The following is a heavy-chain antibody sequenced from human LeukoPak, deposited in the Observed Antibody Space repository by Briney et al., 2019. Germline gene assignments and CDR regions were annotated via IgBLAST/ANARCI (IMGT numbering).Heavy chain of an antibody. CDR2: ISSSGSTI. V-gene: IGHV3-48*03. CDR1: GFTFSSYE. D-gene: IGHD4-17*01. CDR3: ARELNSNGVDY. J-gene: IGHJ4*02. Sequence: GGSLRLSCVVSGFTFSSYEMNWVRQAPGKGLEWVSYISSSGSTIYDADSARGRFTISRDNAKNSLYLQMNGLRAEDTAVYYCARELNSNGVDYWGQGTLVTVSS.